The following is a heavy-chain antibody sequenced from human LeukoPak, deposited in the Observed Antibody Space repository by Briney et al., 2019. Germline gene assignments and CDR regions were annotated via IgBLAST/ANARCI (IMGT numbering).Heavy chain of an antibody. Sequence: ASVKVSCKASGYTFTGYYMHWVRQAPGQGLEWMEWINPNSGGTNYAQKFQGRVTMTRDTSISTAHMELSRLRSDDTAVYYCAGEKTTVTTFYYYGMDVWGQGTTVTVSS. CDR1: GYTFTGYY. D-gene: IGHD4-17*01. V-gene: IGHV1-2*02. CDR2: INPNSGGT. CDR3: AGEKTTVTTFYYYGMDV. J-gene: IGHJ6*02.